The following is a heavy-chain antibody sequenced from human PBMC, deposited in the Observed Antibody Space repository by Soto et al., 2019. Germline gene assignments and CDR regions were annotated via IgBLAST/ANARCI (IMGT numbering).Heavy chain of an antibody. CDR2: ISAYNANA. CDR3: ARENSYFDF. V-gene: IGHV1-18*01. J-gene: IGHJ4*01. Sequence: QIQLLQSGAEVKKPGASVKVTCKASGYTFRNFGISWVRQAPGQGLEWMGWISAYNANANYAQKFQGRITMTADTSTSTAYMELRSLRSDDTVVYYCARENSYFDFWGHVTLVTVSS. CDR1: GYTFRNFG.